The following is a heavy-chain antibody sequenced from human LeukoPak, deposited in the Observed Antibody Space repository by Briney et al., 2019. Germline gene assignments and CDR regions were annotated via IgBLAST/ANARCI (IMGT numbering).Heavy chain of an antibody. J-gene: IGHJ4*02. CDR2: INQDGSEE. CDR1: GFTFNSFW. Sequence: GGSLRLSCAVSGFTFNSFWMSWVCQAPGKGLEWVANINQDGSEEYYVDSVKGRFTISRDNAKSSLYLQMNSLRAEDTAVYYCARAGYTYVTLYYWGQGTLVTVSS. D-gene: IGHD5-18*01. V-gene: IGHV3-7*01. CDR3: ARAGYTYVTLYY.